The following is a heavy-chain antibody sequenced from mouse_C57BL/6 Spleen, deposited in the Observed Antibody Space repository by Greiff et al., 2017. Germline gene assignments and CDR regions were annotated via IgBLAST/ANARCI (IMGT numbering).Heavy chain of an antibody. CDR3: AKHGYYGSRYDGYFDV. CDR1: GFSLTSYG. Sequence: VKLMESGPGLVAPSQSLSITCTVSGFSLTSYGVDWVRQPPGKGLEWLGVLWGGGSTNYNSALMSILSISTDNSKSQVFLKMNSLQTDDTAMYYCAKHGYYGSRYDGYFDVWGTGTTVTVSS. CDR2: LWGGGST. J-gene: IGHJ1*03. V-gene: IGHV2-9*01. D-gene: IGHD1-1*01.